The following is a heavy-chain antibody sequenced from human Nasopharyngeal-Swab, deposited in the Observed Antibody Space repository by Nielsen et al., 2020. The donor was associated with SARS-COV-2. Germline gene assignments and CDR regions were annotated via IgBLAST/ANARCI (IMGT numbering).Heavy chain of an antibody. CDR2: IYHSGST. Sequence: TLSLTCAVSGGSISSGGYSWSWIRQPPGKGLEWIGYIYHSGSTYYNPSLKSRVTISVDRSKNQFSLKLSSVTAADTAVYYCARSHMVRGVISWFDPWGQGTLVTVSS. V-gene: IGHV4-30-2*01. CDR3: ARSHMVRGVISWFDP. CDR1: GGSISSGGYS. J-gene: IGHJ5*02. D-gene: IGHD3-10*01.